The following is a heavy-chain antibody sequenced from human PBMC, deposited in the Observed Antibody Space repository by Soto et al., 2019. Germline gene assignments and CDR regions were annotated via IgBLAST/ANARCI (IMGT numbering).Heavy chain of an antibody. J-gene: IGHJ4*02. D-gene: IGHD3-22*01. V-gene: IGHV4-30-4*01. Sequence: SETLSLTCTVSGGSISSGDYYWSWIRQPPGKGLEWIGYIYYSGSTYYNPSLKSRITMSVDTSKNQFSLKLSSVTAADTAVYYCDREGSSAYYYDYWGQGTLVTVSS. CDR2: IYYSGST. CDR3: DREGSSAYYYDY. CDR1: GGSISSGDYY.